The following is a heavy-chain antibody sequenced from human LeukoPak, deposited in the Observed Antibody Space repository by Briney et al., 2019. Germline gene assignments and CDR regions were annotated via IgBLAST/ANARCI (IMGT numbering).Heavy chain of an antibody. D-gene: IGHD2-15*01. CDR1: GGTFSSYA. CDR3: ARVQTNRYCSGGSCYNYNWFDP. V-gene: IGHV1-69*04. Sequence: VASVKVSCKASGGTFSSYAISWVRQAPGQGLEWMGRIIPILGIANYAQKFQGRVTITADKSTSTAYMELSSLRSEDTAVYYCARVQTNRYCSGGSCYNYNWFDPWGQGTLVTVSS. J-gene: IGHJ5*02. CDR2: IIPILGIA.